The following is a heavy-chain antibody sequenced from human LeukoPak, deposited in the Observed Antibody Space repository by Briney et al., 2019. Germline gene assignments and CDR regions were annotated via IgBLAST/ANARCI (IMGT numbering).Heavy chain of an antibody. V-gene: IGHV3-11*01. CDR2: ISSSGSTI. J-gene: IGHJ4*02. D-gene: IGHD3-10*01. CDR1: GFTFSDYY. CDR3: AKDRGGLSLFDY. Sequence: PGGSLRLSCAASGFTFSDYYMSWIRQAPGKGLEWVSYISSSGSTIYYADSVKGRFTVSRDNSKSTVYFQMNGLRVEDTAVYYCAKDRGGLSLFDYWGRGTLVTVSS.